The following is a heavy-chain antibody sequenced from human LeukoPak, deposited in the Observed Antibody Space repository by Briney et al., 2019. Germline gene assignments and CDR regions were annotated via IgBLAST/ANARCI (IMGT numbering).Heavy chain of an antibody. CDR2: ISSSGSTI. J-gene: IGHJ4*02. D-gene: IGHD6-6*01. V-gene: IGHV3-48*03. Sequence: GGSLRLSCAASGFTVSSYEMNWVRQAPGKGLEWVSYISSSGSTIYYADPVKGRFTISRDNAKNSLYLQMNSLRAEDTAVYYCARDYEGSSSFDYWGQGTLVTVSS. CDR1: GFTVSSYE. CDR3: ARDYEGSSSFDY.